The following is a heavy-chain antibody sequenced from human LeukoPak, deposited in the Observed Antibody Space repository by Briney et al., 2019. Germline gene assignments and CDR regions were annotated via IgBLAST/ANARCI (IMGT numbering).Heavy chain of an antibody. CDR2: IYYSGST. J-gene: IGHJ4*02. Sequence: SETLSLTCTVSGGSISSGDYYWSWLRQPPGKGLEWIGYIYYSGSTHYNPSLKSRLTISVDTSKNQFSLKLSSVTAADTAVYFCARQTYNDRYFDYWGQGALVTASS. CDR1: GGSISSGDYY. V-gene: IGHV4-30-4*01. D-gene: IGHD5-24*01. CDR3: ARQTYNDRYFDY.